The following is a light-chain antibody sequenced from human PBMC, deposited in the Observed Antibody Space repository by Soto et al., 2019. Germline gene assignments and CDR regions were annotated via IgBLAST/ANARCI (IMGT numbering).Light chain of an antibody. CDR3: QQRSSWPSLT. J-gene: IGKJ4*01. Sequence: EIVLTQSPATLSLSPGERATLSCRASQSVSSYLAWYQQKPGQATRLLIYDAYSRAPSIPARFSGSGSGTHFTLTTSRLEAEDYALYSCQQRSSWPSLTFGGGTKVEIK. CDR2: DAY. V-gene: IGKV3-11*01. CDR1: QSVSSY.